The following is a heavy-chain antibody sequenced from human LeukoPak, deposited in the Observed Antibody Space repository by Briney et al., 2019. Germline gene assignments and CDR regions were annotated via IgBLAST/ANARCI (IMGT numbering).Heavy chain of an antibody. V-gene: IGHV3-74*01. Sequence: GESLRLSCAASGFTFSSNWMHWVRQAPGKGLVWVSRINGDGSSSSYADSVKGRFTISRDNAKNTLYLQMISLRVEDTAVYYCTRDPMRSRSYWGQGTLVTVSS. CDR2: INGDGSSS. J-gene: IGHJ4*02. CDR1: GFTFSSNW. CDR3: TRDPMRSRSY. D-gene: IGHD3-22*01.